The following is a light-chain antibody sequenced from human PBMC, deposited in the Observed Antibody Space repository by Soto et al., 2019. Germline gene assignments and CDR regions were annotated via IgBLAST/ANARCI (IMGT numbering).Light chain of an antibody. V-gene: IGKV1-12*01. CDR3: QQANSFPIT. J-gene: IGKJ5*01. CDR2: GAS. Sequence: DIQMTQSQTSLSASVGDRVTITCRASQDVGKWLAWYQQKPGKAPTLLIHGASSLQSGVPSRYSGSGSGTDFTLTISSLQPEDFATYYCQQANSFPITFGQGTLLAIK. CDR1: QDVGKW.